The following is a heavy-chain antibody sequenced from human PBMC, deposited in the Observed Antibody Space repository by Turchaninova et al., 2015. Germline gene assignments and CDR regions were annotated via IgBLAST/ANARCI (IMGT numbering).Heavy chain of an antibody. Sequence: QVQLVQSGAEVKKPGASVKVSCQVSGYSPLELAMHWVRQAPGKGLEWMGVYDSEDGETIYAQKFQGRVTMTEDTSTDTAYLDLTNLRSEDTAVYYCTTDDDDFKTGYSYWGQGTLVTVSS. D-gene: IGHD3-9*01. J-gene: IGHJ4*02. CDR1: GYSPLELA. V-gene: IGHV1-24*01. CDR2: YDSEDGET. CDR3: TTDDDDFKTGYSY.